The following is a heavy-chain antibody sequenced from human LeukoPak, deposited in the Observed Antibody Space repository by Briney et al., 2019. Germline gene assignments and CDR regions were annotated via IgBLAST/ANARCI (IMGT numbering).Heavy chain of an antibody. V-gene: IGHV6-1*01. J-gene: IGHJ6*03. Sequence: SQTLSLTCAISGDSVSSNSAAWNWIRQSPSRGLEWLGRTYYRSKSYNDYAVSVKSRITINPDTSKNQFSLQLNSVTPEDTAVYYCARGRSSSWDYYYYMDVWGKGTTVTVSS. D-gene: IGHD6-13*01. CDR3: ARGRSSSWDYYYYMDV. CDR2: TYYRSKSYN. CDR1: GDSVSSNSAA.